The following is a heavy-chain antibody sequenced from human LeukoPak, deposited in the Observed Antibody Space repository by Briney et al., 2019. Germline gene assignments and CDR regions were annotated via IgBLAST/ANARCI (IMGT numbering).Heavy chain of an antibody. CDR2: IIPILGIA. J-gene: IGHJ4*02. CDR3: ARDLAYYYDSSGYHPLDY. Sequence: GASVKVSCKASGGTFSSCTISWVRQAPGQGLEWMGRIIPILGIANYAQKFQGRVTITADKSTSTAYMELSSLRSEDTAVYYCARDLAYYYDSSGYHPLDYWGQGTLVTVSS. V-gene: IGHV1-69*04. D-gene: IGHD3-22*01. CDR1: GGTFSSCT.